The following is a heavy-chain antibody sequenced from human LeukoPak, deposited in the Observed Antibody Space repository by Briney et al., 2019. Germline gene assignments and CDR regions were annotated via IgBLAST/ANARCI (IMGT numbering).Heavy chain of an antibody. J-gene: IGHJ3*02. V-gene: IGHV3-48*01. CDR3: ARDDCSGGSCYSGVGAFDI. Sequence: GGSLRLSCAASGFTFSSYEMNWVRQAPGKGLEWVSYISSSSSTIYYADSVKGRFTISRDNAKNSLYLQMNSLRAEDTAVYYCARDDCSGGSCYSGVGAFDIWGQGTMVTVSS. CDR1: GFTFSSYE. D-gene: IGHD2-15*01. CDR2: ISSSSSTI.